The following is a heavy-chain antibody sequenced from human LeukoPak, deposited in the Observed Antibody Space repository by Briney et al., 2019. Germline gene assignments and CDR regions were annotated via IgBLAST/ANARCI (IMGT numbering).Heavy chain of an antibody. CDR2: IYHSGST. J-gene: IGHJ5*02. Sequence: PSETLSLTCTVSGGSISSSSYYWGWIRQPPGKGLEWIGSIYHSGSTYYNPSLKSRVTISVDTSKNQFSLKLSSVTAADTAVYYCARDIVVVPAAINRFDPWGQGTLVTVSS. CDR3: ARDIVVVPAAINRFDP. V-gene: IGHV4-39*07. CDR1: GGSISSSSYY. D-gene: IGHD2-2*01.